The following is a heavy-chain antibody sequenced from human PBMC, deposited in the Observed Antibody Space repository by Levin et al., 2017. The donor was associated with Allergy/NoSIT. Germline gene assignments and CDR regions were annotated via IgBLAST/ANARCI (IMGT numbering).Heavy chain of an antibody. CDR2: INWNSGSI. D-gene: IGHD1-26*01. CDR1: GFIFDDYA. J-gene: IGHJ4*02. V-gene: IGHV3-9*01. CDR3: AKDFMKWEPTTIEK. Sequence: QSGGSLRLSCAASGFIFDDYAMHWVRQPPGKGLEWVSGINWNSGSILYADSVKGRFTISRDNAKNSLYLQMNSLRTEDTALYYCAKDFMKWEPTTIEKWGQGTLVTVSS.